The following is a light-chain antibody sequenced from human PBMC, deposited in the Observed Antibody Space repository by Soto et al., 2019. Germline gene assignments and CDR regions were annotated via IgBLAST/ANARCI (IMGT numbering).Light chain of an antibody. V-gene: IGKV1-9*01. CDR2: GAS. J-gene: IGKJ1*01. CDR3: QQYNNMWT. Sequence: IRLTQSPSSLSASVGDRVTITCRASQGISSYLAWYQQKPGTAPKVLIYGASTLQSGVPSRFSGTGSGTEFTLTITSLQPDDFGTYYCQQYNNMWTFGQGTKVDIK. CDR1: QGISSY.